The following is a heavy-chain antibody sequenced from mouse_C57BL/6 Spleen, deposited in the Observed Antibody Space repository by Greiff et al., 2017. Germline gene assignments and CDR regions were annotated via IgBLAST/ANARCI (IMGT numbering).Heavy chain of an antibody. V-gene: IGHV1-62-2*01. J-gene: IGHJ2*01. CDR2: FYPGSGSI. CDR1: GYTFTEYT. CDR3: ARPETGTGYVDY. Sequence: VKLMESGAELVKPGASVKLSCKASGYTFTEYTIHWVKQRSGQGLEWIGWFYPGSGSIKYNEKFKDKATLTADKSSSIVYMELSRLTSEDSAVYFCARPETGTGYVDYWGQGTTLTVSS. D-gene: IGHD4-1*01.